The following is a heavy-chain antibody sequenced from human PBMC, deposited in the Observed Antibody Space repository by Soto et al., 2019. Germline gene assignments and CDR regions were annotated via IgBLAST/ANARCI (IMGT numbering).Heavy chain of an antibody. J-gene: IGHJ4*02. CDR1: GFTFSSYG. CDR3: ARTLYSYGTDY. CDR2: ISGSGGST. D-gene: IGHD5-18*01. V-gene: IGHV3-23*01. Sequence: PGGSLRLSCAASGFTFSSYGMHWVRQAPGKGLEWVSAISGSGGSTYYADSVKGRFTISRDNSKNTLYLQMNSLRAEDTAVYYCARTLYSYGTDYWGQGTLVTVSS.